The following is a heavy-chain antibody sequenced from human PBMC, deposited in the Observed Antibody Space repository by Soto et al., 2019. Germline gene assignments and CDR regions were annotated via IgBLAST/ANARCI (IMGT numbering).Heavy chain of an antibody. CDR2: IYYNGDT. V-gene: IGHV4-30-4*01. CDR3: AREVGDFVQVPYY. Sequence: QVRMQESGPKLVRPSQTLSLTCSVSGVSINRGDYYWSWIRQSPGRGLEWIGSIYYNGDTNYNPSLWPRLIMSVDTSKNQFFLGLQSVVVVDTAVYFCAREVGDFVQVPYYWVQGTLITVSS. J-gene: IGHJ4*02. D-gene: IGHD3-3*01. CDR1: GVSINRGDYY.